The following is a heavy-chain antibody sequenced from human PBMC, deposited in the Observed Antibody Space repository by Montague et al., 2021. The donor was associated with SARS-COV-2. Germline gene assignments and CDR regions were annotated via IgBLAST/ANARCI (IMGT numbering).Heavy chain of an antibody. CDR1: GYSFTSYW. CDR3: ARHLYGSGSYLNWFDP. Sequence: QPGAEVKKPGESLRTSCKGSGYSFTSYWISWVRQMPGKGLEWMGRIDPSDSYTNYSPSFQGHVTISADKSISTAYLQWSSLKASDTAMYYCARHLYGSGSYLNWFDPWGQGTLVTVSS. CDR2: IDPSDSYT. J-gene: IGHJ5*02. D-gene: IGHD3-10*01. V-gene: IGHV5-10-1*01.